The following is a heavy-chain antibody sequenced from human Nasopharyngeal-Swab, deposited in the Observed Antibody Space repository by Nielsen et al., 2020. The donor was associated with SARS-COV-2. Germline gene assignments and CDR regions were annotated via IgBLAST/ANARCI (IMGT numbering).Heavy chain of an antibody. J-gene: IGHJ4*02. CDR2: ISHSGKP. D-gene: IGHD3-16*02. CDR3: VRDGDYFWGTYRWGRMDY. V-gene: IGHV4-38-2*02. CDR1: GYPVKSGYY. Sequence: SETLSLTCTVSGYPVKSGYYWGWIRQPPGKKGLEWIGSISHSGKPYLNPSLKGRISMSLDTSRNQFSLEVTYMTAADTAVYYCVRDGDYFWGTYRWGRMDYWGQGTLVTVSS.